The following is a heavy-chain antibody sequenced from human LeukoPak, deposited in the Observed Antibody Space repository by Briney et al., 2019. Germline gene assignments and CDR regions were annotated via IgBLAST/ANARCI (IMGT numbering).Heavy chain of an antibody. CDR1: GGSISSYY. CDR2: IYYSGST. Sequence: PSETLSLTCTVSGGSISSYYWSWIRQPPGKGLEWIGYIYYSGSTNYNPSLKSRVTISVDTSKNQFSLKLSSVTAADTAVYYCANSSYDFDAFDIWGQGTMVTVSS. D-gene: IGHD3-16*01. J-gene: IGHJ3*02. CDR3: ANSSYDFDAFDI. V-gene: IGHV4-59*08.